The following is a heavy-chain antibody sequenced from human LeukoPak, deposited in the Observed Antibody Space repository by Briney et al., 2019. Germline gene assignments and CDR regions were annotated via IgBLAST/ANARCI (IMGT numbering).Heavy chain of an antibody. V-gene: IGHV3-7*01. CDR1: GFTFSSFW. J-gene: IGHJ5*02. CDR2: TNQDGSRE. Sequence: GGSLRLSCAASGFTFSSFWMMWVRQAPGKGLEWVANTNQDGSREKYADSVRGRFTVSRDNAKNSVYLQMNSLGVEDTAIYYCARDSGWTFDPWGQGTLVTVSS. D-gene: IGHD6-19*01. CDR3: ARDSGWTFDP.